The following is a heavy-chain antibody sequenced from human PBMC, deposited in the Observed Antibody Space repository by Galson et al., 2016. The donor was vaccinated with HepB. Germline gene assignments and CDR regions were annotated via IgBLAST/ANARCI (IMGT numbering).Heavy chain of an antibody. D-gene: IGHD3-10*01. J-gene: IGHJ1*01. CDR3: ARDEGYFYGSGSYRYFAD. Sequence: CAISGDSVSSNSAAWNWIRQSPSRGLEWLGRTYYRSKWYYDYAVPVKSRITINPDTSKNQFPLKLNSVTAADTAVYYCARDEGYFYGSGSYRYFADWGQGTLATVSS. CDR1: GDSVSSNSAA. V-gene: IGHV6-1*01. CDR2: TYYRSKWYY.